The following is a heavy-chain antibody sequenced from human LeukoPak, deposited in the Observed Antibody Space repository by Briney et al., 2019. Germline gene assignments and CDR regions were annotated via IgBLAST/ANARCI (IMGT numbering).Heavy chain of an antibody. Sequence: ASVKVSCKVSGYTLTELSMHWVRQAPGKGLEWMGGFDPEDGETIYAQKFQGRVTMTEDTSTDTAYMELSSLRSEDTAVYYCATGGKYSSSWYNFDYWGQGTPVTVSS. D-gene: IGHD6-13*01. CDR3: ATGGKYSSSWYNFDY. J-gene: IGHJ4*02. CDR1: GYTLTELS. CDR2: FDPEDGET. V-gene: IGHV1-24*01.